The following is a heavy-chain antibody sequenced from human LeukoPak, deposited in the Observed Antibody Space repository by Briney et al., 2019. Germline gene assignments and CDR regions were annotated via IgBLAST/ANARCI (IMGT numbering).Heavy chain of an antibody. CDR2: MNPNSGNT. V-gene: IGHV1-8*03. CDR3: ARVGLPHRASAFDI. Sequence: ASVKASCKASGYTFTSYDINWVRQATGQGLEWMGWMNPNSGNTGYAQKFQGRVTIPRNTSISTAYMELSSLRSEDTAVYYCARVGLPHRASAFDIWGQGTMVTVSS. J-gene: IGHJ3*02. CDR1: GYTFTSYD. D-gene: IGHD5-12*01.